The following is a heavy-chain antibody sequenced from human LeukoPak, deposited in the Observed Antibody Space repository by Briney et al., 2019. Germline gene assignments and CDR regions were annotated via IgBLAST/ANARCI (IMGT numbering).Heavy chain of an antibody. Sequence: SETLSLTCTVSGGSISSYYWGWIRQPPGKGLEWIGSIYYSGSTYYNPSLKSRVTISVDTSKNQFSLKLSSVTAADTAVYYCARGGGRYCDSVSCYSAYYFDYWGQGTLVTVSS. J-gene: IGHJ4*02. CDR2: IYYSGST. D-gene: IGHD2-2*01. CDR3: ARGGGRYCDSVSCYSAYYFDY. CDR1: GGSISSYY. V-gene: IGHV4-39*07.